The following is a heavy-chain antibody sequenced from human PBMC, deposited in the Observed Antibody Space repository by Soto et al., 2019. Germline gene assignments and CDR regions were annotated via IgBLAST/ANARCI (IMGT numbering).Heavy chain of an antibody. CDR3: AKVREVIAVAGRSDY. CDR1: GFTFSSYA. CDR2: ISGSGGST. J-gene: IGHJ4*02. V-gene: IGHV3-23*01. Sequence: EVQLLEPGGGLVQPGGSLRLSCAASGFTFSSYAMSWVRQAPGKGLEWVSAISGSGGSTYYADSVKGRFTISRDNSKNTLYLQMNSLRGEDTAVYYCAKVREVIAVAGRSDYWGQGTLVTVSS. D-gene: IGHD6-19*01.